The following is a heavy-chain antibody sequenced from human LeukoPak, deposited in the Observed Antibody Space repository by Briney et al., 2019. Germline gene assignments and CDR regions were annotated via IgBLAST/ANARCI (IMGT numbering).Heavy chain of an antibody. Sequence: GEPLNFSCQGSGSSFTSYWFGWVRQLPGKGLEWRGIIYPGDSNTSYSPSFQAQVTISADMSSTTAYLQWSSLKASDTAMYYCARWADRKNFDYWGQGTLVTASS. CDR2: IYPGDSNT. CDR3: ARWADRKNFDY. V-gene: IGHV5-51*01. CDR1: GSSFTSYW. J-gene: IGHJ4*02.